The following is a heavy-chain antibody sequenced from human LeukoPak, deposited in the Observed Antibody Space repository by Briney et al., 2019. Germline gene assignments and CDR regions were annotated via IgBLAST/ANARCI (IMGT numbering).Heavy chain of an antibody. V-gene: IGHV4-34*01. CDR3: ARGLGYGGNSDWFDP. J-gene: IGHJ5*02. D-gene: IGHD4-23*01. CDR2: LNHSGST. CDR1: GGSISSYY. Sequence: SETLSLTCTVSGGSISSYYWSWIRQPPEKGLEWIGDLNHSGSTNYNPSLKSRVIISVDTSKNQFSLKLTSVTAADTAVYYCARGLGYGGNSDWFDPWGQGTLVTVSS.